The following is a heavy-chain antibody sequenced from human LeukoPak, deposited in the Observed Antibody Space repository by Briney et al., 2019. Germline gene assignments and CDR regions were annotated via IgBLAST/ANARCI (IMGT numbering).Heavy chain of an antibody. Sequence: GGSLRLSCAASGFTFSNYWTYWVRQAPGKGLVWVSRINSDGSSTSYADSVKGQFTISRDNDKNTLYLQMNTLRAEDTAVYYCARAGYSSGLFDYWGQGALVTVSS. CDR3: ARAGYSSGLFDY. J-gene: IGHJ4*02. D-gene: IGHD6-19*01. CDR2: INSDGSST. V-gene: IGHV3-74*01. CDR1: GFTFSNYW.